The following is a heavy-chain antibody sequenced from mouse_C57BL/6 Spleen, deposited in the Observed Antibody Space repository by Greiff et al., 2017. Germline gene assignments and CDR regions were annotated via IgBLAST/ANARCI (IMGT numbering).Heavy chain of an antibody. Sequence: VQLQQSGPVLVKPGASVKMSCKASGYTFTDYYMIWVKQSHGKSLEWIGVINPYNGGTSYNQKFKGKATLTVDKSSSTAYMELNSLTSEDSAVYYCARGAYGSSSLDYWGQGTTLTVSS. CDR3: ARGAYGSSSLDY. D-gene: IGHD1-1*01. CDR1: GYTFTDYY. J-gene: IGHJ2*01. V-gene: IGHV1-19*01. CDR2: INPYNGGT.